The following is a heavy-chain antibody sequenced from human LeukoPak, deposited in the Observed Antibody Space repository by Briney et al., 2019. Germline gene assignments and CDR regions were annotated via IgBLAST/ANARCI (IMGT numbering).Heavy chain of an antibody. J-gene: IGHJ5*02. D-gene: IGHD3-22*01. CDR1: GGSISSGGYY. V-gene: IGHV4-31*03. Sequence: SGTLSLTCTVSGGSISSGGYYWSWIRQHPGKGLEWIGHIYYSGRTYYNPSLKSRVTISVDTSKNQFSLKLSSVTAADTAVYYCARGGEADYYDSSGYSWRGTNWFDPWGQGTLVTVSS. CDR3: ARGGEADYYDSSGYSWRGTNWFDP. CDR2: IYYSGRT.